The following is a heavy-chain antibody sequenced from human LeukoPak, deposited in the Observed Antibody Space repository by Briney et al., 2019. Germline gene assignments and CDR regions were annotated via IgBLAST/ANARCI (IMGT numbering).Heavy chain of an antibody. CDR2: IYYSGST. CDR1: GASVSSGDYY. D-gene: IGHD2-2*01. Sequence: SQTLSLTCTVSGASVSSGDYYWSWIRQPPGKGLEWIGYIYYSGSTYYNPSLKSRVTTSIDTTKNQFSLKLSAVTAADTAVYYCAREHIVVVTDAIGYRFDPWGQGTLVTVSS. J-gene: IGHJ5*02. V-gene: IGHV4-30-4*08. CDR3: AREHIVVVTDAIGYRFDP.